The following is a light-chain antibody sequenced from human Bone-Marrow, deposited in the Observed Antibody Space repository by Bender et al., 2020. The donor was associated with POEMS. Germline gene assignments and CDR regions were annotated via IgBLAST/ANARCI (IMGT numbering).Light chain of an antibody. CDR1: SDDIGGFDY. Sequence: QSALTQPASVSASPGQSVTISCTGTSDDIGGFDYVSWYQHCPGKAPKLVVYDHNKRPSGCPARFSASSSGNTATLTISGTQVSDEADYYCQAWDSSTVVFGGGTKLTVL. CDR3: QAWDSSTVV. V-gene: IGLV2-14*03. J-gene: IGLJ2*01. CDR2: DHN.